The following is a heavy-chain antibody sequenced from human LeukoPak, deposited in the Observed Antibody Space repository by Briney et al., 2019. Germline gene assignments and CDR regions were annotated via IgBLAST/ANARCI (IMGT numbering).Heavy chain of an antibody. J-gene: IGHJ6*03. Sequence: SETLSLTCTVSGGSISSGDYYWSWIRQPPGKGLEWIGYIYYSGSTYYNPSLKSRVTISVDTSKNQFSLKLSSVTAADTAVYYCARVTLAAAGSYYMDVWGKGTTVTVSS. D-gene: IGHD6-13*01. CDR3: ARVTLAAAGSYYMDV. CDR2: IYYSGST. V-gene: IGHV4-30-4*02. CDR1: GGSISSGDYY.